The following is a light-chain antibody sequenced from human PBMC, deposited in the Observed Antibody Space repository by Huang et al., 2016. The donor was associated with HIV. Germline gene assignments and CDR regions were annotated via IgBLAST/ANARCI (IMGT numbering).Light chain of an antibody. CDR2: WAS. J-gene: IGKJ4*01. V-gene: IGKV4-1*01. CDR3: QQYYSTPLA. CDR1: QSVLYSSNNKNF. Sequence: DIVMTQSPDSLAVSLGERATINFKSSQSVLYSSNNKNFLAWYQQKPGQPPKLLIDWASTRESGVPDRFSGSGSETDFTLTITSLQAEDVAVYYCQQYYSTPLAFGGGTKVEIK.